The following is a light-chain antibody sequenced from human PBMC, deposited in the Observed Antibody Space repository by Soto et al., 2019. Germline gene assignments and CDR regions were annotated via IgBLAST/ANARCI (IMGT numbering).Light chain of an antibody. CDR3: SSYTSSSTVV. J-gene: IGLJ2*01. Sequence: QSALTQPASVSGSPGQSITISCTGTSSDVGAYKYVSWYQQHPGKAPKLMIYDVSNRPSGVSNRFSGSKSGNTASLTISGLQAEDEADYYCSSYTSSSTVVFGGGTKVTVL. CDR1: SSDVGAYKY. CDR2: DVS. V-gene: IGLV2-14*01.